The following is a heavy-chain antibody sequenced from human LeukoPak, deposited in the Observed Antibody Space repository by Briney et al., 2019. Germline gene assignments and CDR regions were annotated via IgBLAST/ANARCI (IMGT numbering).Heavy chain of an antibody. J-gene: IGHJ6*02. CDR2: ISWDSGSI. V-gene: IGHV3-9*01. CDR1: GFTFDDYA. D-gene: IGHD2-2*01. Sequence: GGSLRLSCAASGFTFDDYAMHWVRQAPGKGLEWVSGISWDSGSIGYADSVKGRFTISRDNAKNSLYLQMNSLRAEDTALYYCAKGSIPAASYYYYGMDVWGQGTTVTVSS. CDR3: AKGSIPAASYYYYGMDV.